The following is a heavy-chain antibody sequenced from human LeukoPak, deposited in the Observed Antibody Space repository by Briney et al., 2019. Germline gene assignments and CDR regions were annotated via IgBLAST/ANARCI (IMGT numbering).Heavy chain of an antibody. V-gene: IGHV3-49*04. J-gene: IGHJ3*02. CDR3: TRRYNYDSSGYYYVRDAFDI. Sequence: GGSLRLSCTASGFTFGDYVMSWVRQAPGKGLEWVGFIRSKAYGGTTKNAASVKGRFTISRDDSRGIAYLQMNSLKTEDTAVYYCTRRYNYDSSGYYYVRDAFDIWGQGTMVTVSS. CDR2: IRSKAYGGTT. D-gene: IGHD3-22*01. CDR1: GFTFGDYV.